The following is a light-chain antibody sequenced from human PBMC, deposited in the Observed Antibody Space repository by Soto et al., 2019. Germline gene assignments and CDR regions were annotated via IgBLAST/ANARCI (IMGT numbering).Light chain of an antibody. CDR2: RNN. CDR1: SSNIGSNY. CDR3: AAWDDSLRVV. J-gene: IGLJ2*01. V-gene: IGLV1-47*01. Sequence: QAVVTQPPSASGTPGQRVTISCSGSSSNIGSNYVYWYQQLPGTAPKLLIYRNNQRPSGVPDRFSGSKSGTSASLAISGLQSDDQADYFCAAWDDSLRVVFGGGTKLTVL.